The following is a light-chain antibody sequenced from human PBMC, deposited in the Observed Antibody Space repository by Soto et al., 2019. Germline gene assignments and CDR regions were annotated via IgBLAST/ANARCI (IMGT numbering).Light chain of an antibody. Sequence: DIVMTQSPDSLAVSLGERATINCKSSQSVLYSSNNKNYLAWYQQKPGQPPKLLIYWASTRESGGPDRFSGSGAGTDFTLTTSSLQAEDVAVYYYQQYYNTPPYTFGQGTKLEIK. CDR2: WAS. J-gene: IGKJ2*01. CDR3: QQYYNTPPYT. V-gene: IGKV4-1*01. CDR1: QSVLYSSNNKNY.